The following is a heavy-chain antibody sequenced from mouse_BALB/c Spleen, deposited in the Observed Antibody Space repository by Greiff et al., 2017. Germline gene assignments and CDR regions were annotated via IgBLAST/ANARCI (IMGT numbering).Heavy chain of an antibody. Sequence: EVQLQQSGAELVKPGASVKLSCTASGFNIKDTYMHWVKQRPEQGLEWIGRIDPANGNTKYDPKFQGKATITADTSSNTAYLQLSSLTSEDTAVYYCAGSSYGAMDYWGQGTSVTVSS. V-gene: IGHV14-3*02. D-gene: IGHD1-1*01. CDR1: GFNIKDTY. CDR2: IDPANGNT. CDR3: AGSSYGAMDY. J-gene: IGHJ4*01.